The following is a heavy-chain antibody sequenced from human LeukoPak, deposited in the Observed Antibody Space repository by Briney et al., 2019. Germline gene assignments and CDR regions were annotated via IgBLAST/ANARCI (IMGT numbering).Heavy chain of an antibody. D-gene: IGHD3-22*01. CDR2: INHSGST. CDR3: ARIFTMIARGAFDI. J-gene: IGHJ3*02. Sequence: SETLSLTCAVYGGSFGGYYWSWIRQPPGKGLEWIGEINHSGSTNYNPSLKSRVTISVDTSKNQFSLKLSSVTAADTAVYYCARIFTMIARGAFDIWGQGTMVTVSS. V-gene: IGHV4-34*01. CDR1: GGSFGGYY.